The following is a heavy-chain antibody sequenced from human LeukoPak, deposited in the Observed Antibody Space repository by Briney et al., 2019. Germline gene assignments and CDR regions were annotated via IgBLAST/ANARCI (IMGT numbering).Heavy chain of an antibody. D-gene: IGHD6-13*01. CDR3: ARGIAAAGYRGDY. CDR1: GYSISSGYY. Sequence: PSETLSLTCTVSGYSISSGYYWGWIRQPPGKGLEWIGSIYHSGSTYYNPSLKSRVTISVDTSKNQFSLKLSSVTAADTAVYYCARGIAAAGYRGDYWGQGTLVTVSS. J-gene: IGHJ4*02. CDR2: IYHSGST. V-gene: IGHV4-38-2*02.